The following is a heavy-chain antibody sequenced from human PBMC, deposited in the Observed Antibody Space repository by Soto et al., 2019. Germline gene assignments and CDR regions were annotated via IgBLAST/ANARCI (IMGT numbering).Heavy chain of an antibody. Sequence: QVQLVESGGGVVQPGRSLRLSCAASGFTFSSFAMHWVRQVPGKGLEWVAVMSYDGSNKYYADSVKGRFTICRDNSKNTLYLQMNSLRAEDTAVYYCARPRGFGVIINFFDSWGQGTLVTVSS. V-gene: IGHV3-30-3*01. CDR2: MSYDGSNK. J-gene: IGHJ4*02. CDR1: GFTFSSFA. CDR3: ARPRGFGVIINFFDS. D-gene: IGHD3-3*01.